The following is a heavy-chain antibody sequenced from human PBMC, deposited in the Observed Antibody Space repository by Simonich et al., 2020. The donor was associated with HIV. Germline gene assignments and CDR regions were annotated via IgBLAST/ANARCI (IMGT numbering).Heavy chain of an antibody. D-gene: IGHD4-17*01. V-gene: IGHV4-34*01. Sequence: QVQLQQWGAGLLKPSETLSLTCAVYGESFIGYYWTWIRQPPEKGLEWIGEINHRGSTNYNPSRKSRVTISVDTSKNQFSLNLNSVTAADTAVYYCARGRSPTVNTFDIWGLGTMVTVSS. CDR1: GESFIGYY. CDR3: ARGRSPTVNTFDI. J-gene: IGHJ3*02. CDR2: INHRGST.